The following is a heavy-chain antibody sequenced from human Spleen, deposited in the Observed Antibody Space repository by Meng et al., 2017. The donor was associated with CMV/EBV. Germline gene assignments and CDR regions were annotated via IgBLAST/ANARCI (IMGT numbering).Heavy chain of an antibody. CDR2: IRYDGSNK. D-gene: IGHD1-26*01. V-gene: IGHV3-30*02. CDR1: GFPFSSYG. J-gene: IGHJ5*02. Sequence: AASGFPFSSYGMPWVRQAPGKGLEWVAFIRYDGSNKYYADPVKGRFTISRDNSKNTLYLQMNSLRAEDTAVYYCARGPPRGYNWFDPWGQGTLVTVSS. CDR3: ARGPPRGYNWFDP.